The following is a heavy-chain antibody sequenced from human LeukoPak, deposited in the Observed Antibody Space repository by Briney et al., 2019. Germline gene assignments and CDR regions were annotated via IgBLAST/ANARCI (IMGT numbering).Heavy chain of an antibody. CDR1: GGSISSYY. D-gene: IGHD5-24*01. CDR3: AREIEEMATISYAFDI. CDR2: IYYSGST. J-gene: IGHJ3*02. Sequence: SETLSLTCTVSGGSISSYYWSWIRQPPGKGLEWIGYIYYSGSTNYNPSLKSRVTISVDTSKNQFSLKLSSVTAADTAVYYCAREIEEMATISYAFDIWGQGTMVTVSS. V-gene: IGHV4-59*01.